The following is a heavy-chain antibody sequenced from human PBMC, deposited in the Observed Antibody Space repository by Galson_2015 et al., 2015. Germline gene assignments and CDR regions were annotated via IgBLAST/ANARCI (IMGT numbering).Heavy chain of an antibody. V-gene: IGHV6-1*01. J-gene: IGHJ5*02. CDR2: TYYRSKWYN. CDR3: ARELSGWKRGWFDP. CDR1: GDSVSSNSAA. D-gene: IGHD6-19*01. Sequence: CAISGDSVSSNSAAWNWIRQSPSRGLEWLARTYYRSKWYNDYAVSVKSRITINPDTSKNQFSLQLNSVTPEDTAVYYCARELSGWKRGWFDPWGQGTLVTASS.